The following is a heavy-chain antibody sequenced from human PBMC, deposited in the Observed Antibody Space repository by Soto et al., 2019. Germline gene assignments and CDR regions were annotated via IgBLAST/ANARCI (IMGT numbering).Heavy chain of an antibody. CDR1: GGSISSGDYY. D-gene: IGHD3-3*01. J-gene: IGHJ5*02. V-gene: IGHV4-30-4*01. Sequence: QVQLQESGPGLVKPSQTLSLTCTVSGGSISSGDYYWSWIRQPPGKGLEWIGYIYYSGSTYYNPSLKSRVTTSVDTSTNQFSQKLSSVTAADTAVYYCARVYRIWSGYYRNWFDPWGQGTLVTVSS. CDR3: ARVYRIWSGYYRNWFDP. CDR2: IYYSGST.